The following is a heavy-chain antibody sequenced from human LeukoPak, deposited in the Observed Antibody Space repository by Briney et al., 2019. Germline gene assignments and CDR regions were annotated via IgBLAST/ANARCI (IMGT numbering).Heavy chain of an antibody. J-gene: IGHJ6*04. V-gene: IGHV3-21*01. CDR2: ISSNSSYI. CDR1: GFTFSSYS. Sequence: GGSLRLSCAASGFTFSSYSMNWVRQAPGKGLEWVSSISSNSSYIYYADSVKGRFTISRDNAKNPLYLQMNSLRAEDTAVYYCGRGVIAAAAYYYGMDVWGKGTTVTVSS. CDR3: GRGVIAAAAYYYGMDV. D-gene: IGHD6-13*01.